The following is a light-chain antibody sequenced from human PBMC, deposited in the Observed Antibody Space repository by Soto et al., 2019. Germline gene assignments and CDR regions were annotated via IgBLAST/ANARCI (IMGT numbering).Light chain of an antibody. V-gene: IGLV2-23*03. J-gene: IGLJ1*01. CDR1: SSDVGSYNL. Sequence: QSALTQPASASGSPGQSITISCTGTSSDVGSYNLVSWYQQHPGKAPKLMIYEGSKRPSGVSNRFSGSKSGNAASLTISGLQAEDEADYYCCSYEGSSTFYVFGTGTKVTVL. CDR3: CSYEGSSTFYV. CDR2: EGS.